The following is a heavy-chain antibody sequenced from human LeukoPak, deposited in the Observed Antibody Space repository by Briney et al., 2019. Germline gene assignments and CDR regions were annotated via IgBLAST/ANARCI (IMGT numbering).Heavy chain of an antibody. CDR2: VYHSGGT. CDR1: SGSISSGSYS. V-gene: IGHV4-30-2*01. J-gene: IGHJ4*02. Sequence: SETLSLTCTVSSGSISSGSYSWSWVRQPPGRGLEWVGYVYHSGGTYYNPSLKTPVTISIDRSKNQFSLKLSSVTAADTAVYYCARQPPPEYSSGWSPIDYWGQGTLVTVSS. CDR3: ARQPPPEYSSGWSPIDY. D-gene: IGHD6-19*01.